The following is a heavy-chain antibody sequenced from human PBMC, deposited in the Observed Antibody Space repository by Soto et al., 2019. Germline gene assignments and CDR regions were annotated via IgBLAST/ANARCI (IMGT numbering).Heavy chain of an antibody. V-gene: IGHV3-11*03. CDR3: TGGQDNLAVNFDY. CDR2: ISSGSGHT. Sequence: GGSLRLSCAASGFSFSDYCIIWIRQAPGKGLEWLSYISSGSGHTDYADSVKGRFTTSRDNAKNSLYLQMNSLRAEDTAVYYCTGGQDNLAVNFDYWGQGTPVTVSS. J-gene: IGHJ4*02. CDR1: GFSFSDYC. D-gene: IGHD1-1*01.